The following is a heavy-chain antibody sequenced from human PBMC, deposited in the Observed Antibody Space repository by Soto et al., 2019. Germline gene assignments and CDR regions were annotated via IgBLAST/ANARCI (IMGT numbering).Heavy chain of an antibody. Sequence: PSQTLSLTCAISGDSVSTYSAAWNWIRQPPSRGLEWLGRTYYRSKWYNDYAVSVKSRITINPDTSKNQFSLQLNSVTPEDTAVYYCARDSYPNDRSVDFDYWGQGTLVTVSS. J-gene: IGHJ4*02. D-gene: IGHD1-1*01. CDR2: TYYRSKWYN. CDR3: ARDSYPNDRSVDFDY. V-gene: IGHV6-1*01. CDR1: GDSVSTYSAA.